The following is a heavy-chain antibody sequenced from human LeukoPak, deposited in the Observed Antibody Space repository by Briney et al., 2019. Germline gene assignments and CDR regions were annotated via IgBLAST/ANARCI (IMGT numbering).Heavy chain of an antibody. J-gene: IGHJ6*02. CDR3: ARDLPDSLRGMDV. D-gene: IGHD4-17*01. CDR2: INYSGST. Sequence: SETLSLTCTVSGGSISSYYWSWIRQPPAKGREWIGYINYSGSTNYNPSLKSRATISVDTSKNQFSLKLSSVTAADTAVYYCARDLPDSLRGMDVWGQGTTVTVSS. CDR1: GGSISSYY. V-gene: IGHV4-59*01.